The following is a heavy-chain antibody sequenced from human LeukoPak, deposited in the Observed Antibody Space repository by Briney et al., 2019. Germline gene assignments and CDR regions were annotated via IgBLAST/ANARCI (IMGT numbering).Heavy chain of an antibody. J-gene: IGHJ3*02. CDR1: GGSISSGDYY. CDR2: IYYSGST. CDR3: ARAVVVPAANNDAFDI. D-gene: IGHD2-2*01. Sequence: SETLSLTCTVSGGSISSGDYYWSWIRQPPGKGLEWIGYIYYSGSTYYNPSLKSRVTISVDTSKNQSSLKLSSVTAADTAVYYCARAVVVPAANNDAFDIWGQGTMVTVSS. V-gene: IGHV4-30-4*01.